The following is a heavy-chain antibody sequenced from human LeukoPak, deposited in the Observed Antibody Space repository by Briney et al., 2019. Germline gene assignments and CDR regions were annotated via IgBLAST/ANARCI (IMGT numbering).Heavy chain of an antibody. CDR1: GFIVSGNY. J-gene: IGHJ4*02. CDR2: IYADGST. V-gene: IGHV3-53*01. D-gene: IGHD3-10*01. CDR3: ARGGISRMIRGPTWFDY. Sequence: GGSLRLSCATSGFIVSGNYMSWVRQSPGKGLEWVSVIYADGSTYYADSVKGRFTISRDNSKNTVYLQMNGLRADDTAVYFCARGGISRMIRGPTWFDYWGQGTLVTVSS.